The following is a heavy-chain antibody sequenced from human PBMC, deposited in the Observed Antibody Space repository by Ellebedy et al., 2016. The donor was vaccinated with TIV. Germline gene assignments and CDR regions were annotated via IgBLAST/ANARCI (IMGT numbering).Heavy chain of an antibody. J-gene: IGHJ4*02. CDR3: ARDPRPYLRYGHYDY. V-gene: IGHV3-21*01. CDR1: GFTVSSFG. Sequence: GESLKISCAASGFTVSSFGMNWVRHAPGKGLEWVSSIGDSGTHLYYADSVRGRFTISRDSAKNSLFLQMNSLRADDTAIYYCARDPRPYLRYGHYDYWGQGTLVTVSS. D-gene: IGHD3-9*01. CDR2: IGDSGTHL.